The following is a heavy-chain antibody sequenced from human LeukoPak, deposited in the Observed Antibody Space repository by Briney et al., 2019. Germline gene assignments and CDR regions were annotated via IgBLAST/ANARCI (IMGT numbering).Heavy chain of an antibody. V-gene: IGHV4-34*01. CDR1: GGSFSGYY. Sequence: PSETLSLTCAVYGGSFSGYYWSWIRQPPGKGLEWIGEINHSGSTNYNPSLKSRVTISVDTSKNQFSLKLSSVTAADTAVYYCARGGRYTYYYGSGSPHYGMDVWGQGTTVTVSS. D-gene: IGHD3-10*01. CDR3: ARGGRYTYYYGSGSPHYGMDV. CDR2: INHSGST. J-gene: IGHJ6*02.